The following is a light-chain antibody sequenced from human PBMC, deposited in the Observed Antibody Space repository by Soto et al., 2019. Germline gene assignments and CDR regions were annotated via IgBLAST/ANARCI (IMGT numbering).Light chain of an antibody. CDR2: NYN. CDR1: SYNIGSNY. J-gene: IGLJ1*01. V-gene: IGLV1-47*02. CDR3: AAWDDSLSGLYV. Sequence: QSVLTQPPSASGTPGQRVTISCSGSSYNIGSNYVYWYQQLPGTAPTLLIYNYNQRPSGVPDRFSGSKSGTSASLAISGLRSEDEADYYCAAWDDSLSGLYVFGTGTQLTVL.